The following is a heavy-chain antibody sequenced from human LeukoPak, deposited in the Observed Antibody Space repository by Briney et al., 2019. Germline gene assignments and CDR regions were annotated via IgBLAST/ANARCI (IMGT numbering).Heavy chain of an antibody. D-gene: IGHD1-26*01. CDR3: AKDHSGSYSRDDYFDR. Sequence: GGSLRLSCAASGFTFSTHGMHWVRQAPGKGPEWVAFIPDHGSSEYYADSVKGRFTVSRDNSRNTLHLQMKSLRVEDTAVYYCAKDHSGSYSRDDYFDRWGQGTLVTVSS. CDR2: IPDHGSSE. CDR1: GFTFSTHG. V-gene: IGHV3-30*02. J-gene: IGHJ4*02.